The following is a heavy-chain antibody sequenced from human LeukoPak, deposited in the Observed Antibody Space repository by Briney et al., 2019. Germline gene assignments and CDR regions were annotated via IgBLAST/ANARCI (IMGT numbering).Heavy chain of an antibody. CDR1: GGSISSSSYY. Sequence: SETLSLTCTVSGGSISSSSYYWGWIRQPPGKGLEWIGSIYYSGSTYYNPSLKSRVTISADTSKNQFSLKLSSVTAADTAVYYCARQMKLNYYGSGSYYDYWGQGTLVTVSS. CDR2: IYYSGST. J-gene: IGHJ4*02. V-gene: IGHV4-39*07. D-gene: IGHD3-10*01. CDR3: ARQMKLNYYGSGSYYDY.